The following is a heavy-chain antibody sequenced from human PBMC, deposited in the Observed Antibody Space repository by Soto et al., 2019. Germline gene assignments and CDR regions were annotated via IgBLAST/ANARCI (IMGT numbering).Heavy chain of an antibody. J-gene: IGHJ4*02. CDR1: GGSISSYY. V-gene: IGHV4-59*01. CDR3: ATQTANFYGSGSYYLPFDY. CDR2: IYYSGTT. Sequence: PSETLSLTYTVSGGSISSYYWSWIRLPPGKRLEWIGNIYYSGTTTYNPSLKSRVTISVDTSKNQFSLRLSSVTAADTAVYYCATQTANFYGSGSYYLPFDYWGQGTLVTVS. D-gene: IGHD3-10*01.